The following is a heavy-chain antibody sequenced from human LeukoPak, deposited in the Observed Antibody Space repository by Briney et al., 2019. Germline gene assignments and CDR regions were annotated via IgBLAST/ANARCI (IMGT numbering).Heavy chain of an antibody. J-gene: IGHJ5*02. V-gene: IGHV4-30-4*08. CDR2: IYYSGST. Sequence: QPSETLSLTCAVYGGSFNGYYWSWIRQPPGKGLEWIGYIYYSGSTYYNPSLKSRVTISVDTSKNQFSLKLSSVTAADTAVYYCASVIADYGGEWFDPWGQGTLVTVSS. CDR3: ASVIADYGGEWFDP. CDR1: GGSFNGYY. D-gene: IGHD4/OR15-4a*01.